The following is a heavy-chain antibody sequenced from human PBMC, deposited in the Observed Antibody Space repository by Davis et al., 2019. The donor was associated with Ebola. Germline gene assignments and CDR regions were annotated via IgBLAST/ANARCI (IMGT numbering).Heavy chain of an antibody. CDR1: GYTFTSYG. D-gene: IGHD2-2*01. Sequence: AASVKVSCKASGYTFTSYGISWVRQAPGQGLEWMGWISAYNGNTNYAQKLQGRVTMTTDTSTSTAYMELRSLRSDDTAVYYCARGGYQLPYYYNYYGMDVWGQGTTVTVSS. CDR3: ARGGYQLPYYYNYYGMDV. V-gene: IGHV1-18*01. J-gene: IGHJ6*02. CDR2: ISAYNGNT.